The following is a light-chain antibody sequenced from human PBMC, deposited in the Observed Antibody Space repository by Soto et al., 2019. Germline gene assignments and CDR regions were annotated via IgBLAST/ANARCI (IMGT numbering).Light chain of an antibody. CDR1: SSDVGGYNY. CDR2: DVS. J-gene: IGLJ1*01. V-gene: IGLV2-11*01. Sequence: QSVLTQPRSVSGSPGPSVTLSCTGTSSDVGGYNYVSWYQQHPGKAPKLMIYDVSKRPSGVPDRFSGSKSGNTASLTISGLQAEDEADYYCCSYAGSYTDVFGTGTKLTVL. CDR3: CSYAGSYTDV.